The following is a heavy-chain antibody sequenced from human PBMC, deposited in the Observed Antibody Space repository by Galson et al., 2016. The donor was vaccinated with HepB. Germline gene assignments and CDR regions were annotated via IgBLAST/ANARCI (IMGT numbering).Heavy chain of an antibody. CDR1: GFTFGDYA. D-gene: IGHD6-19*01. CDR3: AKDVFTSGWPNVFDS. Sequence: SLRLSCAASGFTFGDYAMTWVRQSPGKGLEWVSAITGSGGVTYYADSVRGRFTISRDNPKNMVYLQMNSLRADDTAVYYCAKDVFTSGWPNVFDSWGQGTRVAVSS. V-gene: IGHV3-23*01. CDR2: ITGSGGVT. J-gene: IGHJ4*02.